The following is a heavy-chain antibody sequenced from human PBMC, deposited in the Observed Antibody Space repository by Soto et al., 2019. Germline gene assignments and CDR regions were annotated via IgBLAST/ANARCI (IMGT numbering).Heavy chain of an antibody. D-gene: IGHD3-9*01. V-gene: IGHV3-7*03. CDR2: IKKDGTEK. CDR1: GFTFSGYW. Sequence: EVQLVESGGGFVQPGGSLRLACAASGFTFSGYWMTWVRQAPGKGLEWVADIKKDGTEKYYVDSVKGRFTISRDNDKKSVYLQMNGLTVEDTAVYRCARGPSYGDYSNDWFFDSWGQGALVTVSS. J-gene: IGHJ4*02. CDR3: ARGPSYGDYSNDWFFDS.